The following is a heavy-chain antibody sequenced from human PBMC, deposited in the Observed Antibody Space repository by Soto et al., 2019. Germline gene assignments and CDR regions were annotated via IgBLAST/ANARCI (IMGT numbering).Heavy chain of an antibody. V-gene: IGHV3-23*01. CDR3: ATNVALRGGYFSFLQYFAP. Sequence: GGSLRLSCAASGFPFSSYGMNWVRKAQGQGLEWVSAINGSDSSTHYADSVRGRFTIFRDNSNNTVFLQMNSLGVEDTGLYYGATNVALRGGYFSFLQYFAPWGQGALGNVRS. CDR2: INGSDSST. D-gene: IGHD3-22*01. J-gene: IGHJ5*01. CDR1: GFPFSSYG.